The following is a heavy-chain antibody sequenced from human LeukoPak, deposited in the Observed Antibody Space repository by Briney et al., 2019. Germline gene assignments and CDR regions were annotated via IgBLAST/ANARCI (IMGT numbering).Heavy chain of an antibody. CDR1: GFTFSSYA. J-gene: IGHJ4*02. Sequence: PGGSLRLSCAASGFTFSSYAMHWVRQAPGKGLEWVAVISYDGSNKYYADSVKGRFTISRDNSKNTLYLQMNSLRAEDTAVYYCARGSSGSYQYYFDYWGQGTLVTVSS. CDR2: ISYDGSNK. V-gene: IGHV3-30*04. CDR3: ARGSSGSYQYYFDY. D-gene: IGHD1-26*01.